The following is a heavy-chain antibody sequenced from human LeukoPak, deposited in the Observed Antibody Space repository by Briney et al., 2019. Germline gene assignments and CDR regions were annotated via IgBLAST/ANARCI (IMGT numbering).Heavy chain of an antibody. D-gene: IGHD3-16*01. CDR2: IYPGDSDA. CDR3: ARRGGLNDAFDI. V-gene: IGHV5-51*01. CDR1: GYSFTSYW. Sequence: GESLKISSKASGYSFTSYWIAWVRQMPGKGLEWMGIIYPGDSDARDSPSFQGQVTISADKSIRTAYLQWSSLKASDTAMYYCARRGGLNDAFDIWGQGTMVIVSS. J-gene: IGHJ3*02.